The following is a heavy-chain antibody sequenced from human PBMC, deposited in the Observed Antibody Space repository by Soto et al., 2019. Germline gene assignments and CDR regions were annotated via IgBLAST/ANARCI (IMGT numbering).Heavy chain of an antibody. Sequence: EVQLVESGGGVVQPGGSLRLSCAASGFAFSAYYMTWVRQAPGKGLEWVANIKKDGSEKYYAGSVNGRVIISRDDAKNLLFLKMNSLRVEDTAVYYCAREKRANGYFDYWGQGTPVTVSA. V-gene: IGHV3-7*01. CDR1: GFAFSAYY. J-gene: IGHJ4*02. CDR3: AREKRANGYFDY. D-gene: IGHD6-25*01. CDR2: IKKDGSEK.